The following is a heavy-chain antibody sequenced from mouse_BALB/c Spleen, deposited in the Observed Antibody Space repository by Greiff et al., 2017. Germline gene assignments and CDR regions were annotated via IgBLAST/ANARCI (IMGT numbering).Heavy chain of an antibody. CDR3: ARRGDGPYYYAMDY. V-gene: IGHV3-2*02. J-gene: IGHJ4*01. CDR2: ISYSGST. Sequence: EVQGVESGPGLVKPSQSLSLTCTVTGYSITSDYAWNWIRQFPGNKLEWMGYISYSGSTSYNPSLKSRISITRDTSKNQFFLQLNSVTTEDTATYYCARRGDGPYYYAMDYWGQGTSVTVSS. D-gene: IGHD2-3*01. CDR1: GYSITSDYA.